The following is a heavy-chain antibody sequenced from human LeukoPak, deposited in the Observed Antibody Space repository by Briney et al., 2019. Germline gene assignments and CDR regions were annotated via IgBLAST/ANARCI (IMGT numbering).Heavy chain of an antibody. D-gene: IGHD3-16*01. CDR1: GFTFSSYA. Sequence: GGSLRLSCAASGFTFSSYAMSWVRQAPGKGLEWVSAISGSGGSTYYADSVKGRFTISRDNSKSTLYLQMNSLRAEDTAVYYCAKPCLGELDGGYWGQGTLVTVSS. CDR2: ISGSGGST. V-gene: IGHV3-23*01. CDR3: AKPCLGELDGGY. J-gene: IGHJ4*02.